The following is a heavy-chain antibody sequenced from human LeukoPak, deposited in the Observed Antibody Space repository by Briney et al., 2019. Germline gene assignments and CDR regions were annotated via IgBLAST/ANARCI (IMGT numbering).Heavy chain of an antibody. D-gene: IGHD1-20*01. CDR3: ARAGRITGTTALFDY. V-gene: IGHV4-59*12. J-gene: IGHJ4*02. Sequence: PSETLSLTCTVSGGSISTYHWSWIRQPPGKGLEWIGYIYYTGSTSYNPSLMNRVTISVDTSKNQFSLKLSSVTAADTAVYYCARAGRITGTTALFDYWGQGTLVTVSS. CDR2: IYYTGST. CDR1: GGSISTYH.